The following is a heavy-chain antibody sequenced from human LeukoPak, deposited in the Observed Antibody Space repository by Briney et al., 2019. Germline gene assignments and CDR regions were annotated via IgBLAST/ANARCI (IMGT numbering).Heavy chain of an antibody. V-gene: IGHV4-30-4*01. CDR2: IYYSGST. CDR1: GGSISSGDYY. J-gene: IGHJ4*02. CDR3: ARVDSSSWYRDY. D-gene: IGHD6-13*01. Sequence: PSETLSLTCTVSGGSISSGDYYWSWIRQPPGKGLEWIGYIYYSGSTYYNPSLKSRVTISVDTSKNQFSLKLGSVTAADTAVYYCARVDSSSWYRDYWGQGTLVTVSS.